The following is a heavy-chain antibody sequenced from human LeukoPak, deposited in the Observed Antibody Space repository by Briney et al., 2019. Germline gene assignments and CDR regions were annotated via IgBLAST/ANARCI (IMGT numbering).Heavy chain of an antibody. CDR2: ISGRSSTI. V-gene: IGHV3-48*01. Sequence: GGSLRLSCAASASTFSDYSMNWVRQAPGKGLEWISYISGRSSTIYYADSVRGRFTISRDNAKNSMYLQMNSLRAEDTAVYYCARDRLTSGSYFFDYWGQGTLVTVSS. J-gene: IGHJ4*02. D-gene: IGHD1-26*01. CDR3: ARDRLTSGSYFFDY. CDR1: ASTFSDYS.